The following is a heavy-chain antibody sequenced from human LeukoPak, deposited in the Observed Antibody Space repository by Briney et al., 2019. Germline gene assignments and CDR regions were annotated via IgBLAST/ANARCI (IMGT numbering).Heavy chain of an antibody. J-gene: IGHJ4*02. CDR1: GVTFSSYW. V-gene: IGHV3-74*01. CDR2: INSDGSST. Sequence: GGALRLSCAASGVTFSSYWMHWVRQAPGKGLGWVSRINSDGSSTSYADSVKGRFTISRDNDKNTVYLQMNRLRAEDTAVYSCATSRTFAYWGQGTLVTVSS. CDR3: ATSRTFAY. D-gene: IGHD2-8*01.